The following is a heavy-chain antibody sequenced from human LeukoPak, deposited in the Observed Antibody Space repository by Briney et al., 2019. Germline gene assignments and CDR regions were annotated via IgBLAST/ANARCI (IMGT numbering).Heavy chain of an antibody. CDR3: ATRDYYDNRGDTGRY. J-gene: IGHJ4*02. Sequence: SVKVSCKASGYTFTGYYMHWVRQAPGQGLEWLGGIIPIFGTANYAQNFQGRVTITADESTSTGYMELSSLRSEDTALYYCATRDYYDNRGDTGRYWGQGTLVTVSS. CDR2: IIPIFGTA. D-gene: IGHD3-22*01. CDR1: GYTFTGYY. V-gene: IGHV1-69*13.